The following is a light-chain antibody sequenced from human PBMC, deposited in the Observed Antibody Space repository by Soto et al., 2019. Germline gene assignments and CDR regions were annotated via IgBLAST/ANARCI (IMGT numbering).Light chain of an antibody. CDR3: QQFNSYPIT. CDR2: DVA. CDR1: QDIRGA. V-gene: IGKV1-13*02. Sequence: AIQVTQSPSSLSASVGDRVTITCRASQDIRGALAWYQQKPGKAPKLLIYDVATLESGVPSRFRGSGSGTEFTLTISSLQPEDFGTYYCQQFNSYPITFGHGTRLEI. J-gene: IGKJ5*01.